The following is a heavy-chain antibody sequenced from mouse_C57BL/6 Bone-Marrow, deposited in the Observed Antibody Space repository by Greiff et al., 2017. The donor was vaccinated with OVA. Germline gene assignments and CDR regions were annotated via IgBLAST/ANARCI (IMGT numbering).Heavy chain of an antibody. Sequence: EVMLVESGEGLVKPGGSLKLSCAASGFTFSSYAMSWVRQTPEKRLEWVAYISSGGDYIYYADTVKGRFTISRDNARNTLYLQMSSLKSEDTAMYYCTRGGHYYGSSYWYFDYWGQGTTLTVSS. CDR2: ISSGGDYI. CDR3: TRGGHYYGSSYWYFDY. D-gene: IGHD1-1*01. CDR1: GFTFSSYA. V-gene: IGHV5-9-1*02. J-gene: IGHJ2*01.